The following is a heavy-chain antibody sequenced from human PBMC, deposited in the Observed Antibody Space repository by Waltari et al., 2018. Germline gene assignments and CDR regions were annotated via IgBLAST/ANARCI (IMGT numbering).Heavy chain of an antibody. V-gene: IGHV4-59*01. CDR1: GGSISSYS. Sequence: QVQLQESGPGLVKPSETLSLTCTVSGGSISSYSWSWIRQPPGKGLEWIGYIDYSWSTNSNPSLKSRVTISVDTSKNQFSLKLSSVTAADTAVYYCARTEGLVIGYWGQGTLVTVSS. J-gene: IGHJ4*02. CDR2: IDYSWST. D-gene: IGHD2-21*01. CDR3: ARTEGLVIGY.